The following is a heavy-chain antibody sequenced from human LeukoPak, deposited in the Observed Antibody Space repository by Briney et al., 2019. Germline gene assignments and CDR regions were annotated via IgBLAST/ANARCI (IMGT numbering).Heavy chain of an antibody. CDR1: GYSISSGYQ. V-gene: IGHV4-38-2*02. CDR2: IYHSGSA. D-gene: IGHD2-2*01. J-gene: IGHJ5*02. Sequence: PSETLSLTCAVSGYSISSGYQWAWIRQSPGKGLEGIGSIYHSGSAHYNPSLKSRVTILVETSKNQFSLKLYSVTAADTAVYYCARDPRWLTPDCTSTSCYENYFDPWGQGTLVTVSS. CDR3: ARDPRWLTPDCTSTSCYENYFDP.